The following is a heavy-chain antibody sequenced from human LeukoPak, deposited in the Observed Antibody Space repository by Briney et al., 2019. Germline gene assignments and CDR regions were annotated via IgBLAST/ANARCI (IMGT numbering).Heavy chain of an antibody. Sequence: QPGGSLRLSCAASGFIFSNYNLNWVRQAPGKGLEWVAHISGSSSTIFYANSVRGRFTVSRDYAKNSSYLQMNSLRDDDTAVYYCERENGKDYDFWSRAFSHWGQGALVFVSS. CDR1: GFIFSNYN. D-gene: IGHD3-3*01. CDR2: ISGSSSTI. CDR3: ERENGKDYDFWSRAFSH. V-gene: IGHV3-48*02. J-gene: IGHJ4*02.